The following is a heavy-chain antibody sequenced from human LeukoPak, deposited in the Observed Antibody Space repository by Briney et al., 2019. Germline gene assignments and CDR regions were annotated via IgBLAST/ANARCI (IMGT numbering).Heavy chain of an antibody. J-gene: IGHJ4*02. CDR1: GGSITSYY. V-gene: IGHV4-59*01. CDR2: SHSNGDT. CDR3: ATYYDRSGYKLDY. D-gene: IGHD3-22*01. Sequence: SETLSLTCSVSGGSITSYYWSWVRQPPGKGLEWIAYSHSNGDTNYNPSLKSRITISVDTSKNEISLKLRSVTAADTAIYYCATYYDRSGYKLDYWGQGTLVTVSS.